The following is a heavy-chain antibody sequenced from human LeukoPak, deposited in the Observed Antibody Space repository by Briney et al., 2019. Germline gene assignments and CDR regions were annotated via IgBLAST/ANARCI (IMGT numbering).Heavy chain of an antibody. CDR3: ARYIRSGYLASNWFDP. V-gene: IGHV4-59*01. J-gene: IGHJ5*02. D-gene: IGHD3-3*01. CDR1: GGSISSYY. Sequence: SETLSPTCTVSGGSISSYYWSWIRQPPGKGLEWIGYIYYSGSTNYNPSLKSRVTISVDTSKNQFSLKLSSVTAADTAVYYCARYIRSGYLASNWFDPWGQGTLVTVSS. CDR2: IYYSGST.